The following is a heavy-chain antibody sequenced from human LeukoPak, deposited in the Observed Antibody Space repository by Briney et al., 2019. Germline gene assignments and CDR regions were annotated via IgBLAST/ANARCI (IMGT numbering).Heavy chain of an antibody. V-gene: IGHV3-48*02. D-gene: IGHD6-19*01. J-gene: IGHJ4*02. CDR1: GFSVSTYS. Sequence: GGSLILSCAALGFSVSTYSMNLVRHVAGHVLDRVSYISSSITTIYYADSVKGRFTISRDNAKNSLYLQVNSLRDGDTAVYYCARVPYSTGTYDYWGQGTLVIVSS. CDR2: ISSSITTI. CDR3: ARVPYSTGTYDY.